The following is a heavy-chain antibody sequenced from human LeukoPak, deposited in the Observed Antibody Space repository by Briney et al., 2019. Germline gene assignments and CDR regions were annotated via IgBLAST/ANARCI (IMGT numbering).Heavy chain of an antibody. J-gene: IGHJ4*02. D-gene: IGHD3-9*01. CDR3: ARATTYDILTGYFDY. CDR1: GFTFSSYA. V-gene: IGHV3-66*01. CDR2: IYSGGST. Sequence: PGGSLRLSCAASGFTFSSYAMHWVRQAPGKGLEWVSVIYSGGSTYYADSVKGRFTISRDNSKNSLYLQMNSLRAEDTAVYYCARATTYDILTGYFDYWGQGTLVTVSS.